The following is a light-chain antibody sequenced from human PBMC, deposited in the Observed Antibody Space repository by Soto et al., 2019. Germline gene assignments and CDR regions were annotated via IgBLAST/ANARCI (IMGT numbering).Light chain of an antibody. CDR3: ASWDESLNVYV. V-gene: IGLV1-44*01. CDR2: SND. Sequence: QSVLTQPPSTSETPRQRFTISCSGCSSNIGSTTVGWYKKLPGTAPKRLIFSNDQRPSGVPDRFSGSKSGNSASLAISGLQSEDEADYYCASWDESLNVYVFGTGTKVTVL. J-gene: IGLJ1*01. CDR1: SSNIGSTT.